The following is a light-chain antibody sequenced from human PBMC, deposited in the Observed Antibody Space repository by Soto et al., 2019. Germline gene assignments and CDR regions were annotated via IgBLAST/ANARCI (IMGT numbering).Light chain of an antibody. CDR2: DVS. V-gene: IGLV2-11*01. CDR1: SSDVGGYNY. Sequence: QSALTQPRSVSGSPGQSVTISCTGTSSDVGGYNYVSWYQQHPGKAPKLMIYDVSKRPSGVPDRFSGSKSGKKASLTISGLQAEDEAEYYCFSYAGSYSVVFGGGTKLTVL. CDR3: FSYAGSYSVV. J-gene: IGLJ2*01.